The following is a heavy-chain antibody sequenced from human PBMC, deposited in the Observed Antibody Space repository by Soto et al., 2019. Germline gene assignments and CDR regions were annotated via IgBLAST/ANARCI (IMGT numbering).Heavy chain of an antibody. CDR3: ARGGGSPYHDHEFDY. CDR1: GVSTSNHY. D-gene: IGHD2-2*01. V-gene: IGHV4-59*11. J-gene: IGHJ4*02. CDR2: IYYRGTT. Sequence: QVQLQESGPGLVKPSETLSLTCSVSGVSTSNHYWTWIRKPPGQGPEWIGCIYYRGTTNYNASFHSPVTMSLETSTNQFSLELPSLTLADTAVYYCARGGGSPYHDHEFDYLGQGILVTVSS.